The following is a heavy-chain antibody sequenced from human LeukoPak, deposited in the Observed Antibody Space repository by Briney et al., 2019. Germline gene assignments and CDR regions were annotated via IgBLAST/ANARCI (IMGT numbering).Heavy chain of an antibody. CDR2: ISFDGSNK. Sequence: PGGSLRLSCAASGFTFSSSGMHWVRQAPGKGLEWVALISFDGSNKSYADSVKGRFTISRDNAKNSLFLEMSSLRADDTAVYFCARDVEGGTFDIWGQGTTVTVSS. V-gene: IGHV3-30*03. J-gene: IGHJ3*02. CDR1: GFTFSSSG. CDR3: ARDVEGGTFDI. D-gene: IGHD3-16*01.